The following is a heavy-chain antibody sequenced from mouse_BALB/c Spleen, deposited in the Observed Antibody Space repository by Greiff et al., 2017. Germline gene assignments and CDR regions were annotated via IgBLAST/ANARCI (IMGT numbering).Heavy chain of an antibody. Sequence: EVKLMESGGGLVKPGGSLKLSCAASGFAFSSYDMSWVRQTPEKRLEWVAYISSGGGSTYYPDTVKGRFTISRDNAKNTLYLQMSSLKSEDTAMYYCARQGYGSSYFDYWGQGTTLTVSS. J-gene: IGHJ2*01. V-gene: IGHV5-12-1*01. CDR2: ISSGGGST. CDR3: ARQGYGSSYFDY. CDR1: GFAFSSYD. D-gene: IGHD1-1*01.